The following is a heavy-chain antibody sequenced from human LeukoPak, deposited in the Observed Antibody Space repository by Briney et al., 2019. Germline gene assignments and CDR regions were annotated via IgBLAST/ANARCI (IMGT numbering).Heavy chain of an antibody. J-gene: IGHJ4*02. CDR3: ARERSPIVVVVAAADGTFDY. CDR2: INPNSGGT. CDR1: GYTFTGYY. Sequence: ASVKVSCKASGYTFTGYYMHWVRQAPGQGLEWMGWINPNSGGTNYAQKFRGRVTMTRDTSISTAYMELSRLRSDDTAVYYCARERSPIVVVVAAADGTFDYWGQGTLVTVSS. V-gene: IGHV1-2*02. D-gene: IGHD2-15*01.